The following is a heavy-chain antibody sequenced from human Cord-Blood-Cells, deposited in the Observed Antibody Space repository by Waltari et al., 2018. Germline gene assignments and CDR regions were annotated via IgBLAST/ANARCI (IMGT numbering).Heavy chain of an antibody. CDR3: ANYDFWSGYYDY. V-gene: IGHV1-24*01. CDR2: FDPEDGET. J-gene: IGHJ4*02. Sequence: QVQLVQSGAAVKKPGASVKVSSKVSGYTLTELSMHRVRQAPGKGLEWMGGFDPEDGETIYAQKFQGRVTMTEDTSTDTAYMELSSLRSEDTAVYYCANYDFWSGYYDYWGQGTLVTVSS. CDR1: GYTLTELS. D-gene: IGHD3-3*01.